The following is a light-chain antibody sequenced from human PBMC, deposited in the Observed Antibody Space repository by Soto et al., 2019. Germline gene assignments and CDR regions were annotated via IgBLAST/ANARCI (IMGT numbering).Light chain of an antibody. J-gene: IGKJ4*01. CDR3: QQRSNWPALT. V-gene: IGKV3-11*01. CDR2: DAS. CDR1: QSVSSY. Sequence: EIVLTQSPATLSLSPGERATLSCRASQSVSSYLAWYQQKPGQAPRLLIYDASNRATGIPARLSGSGSGTDCTLTISSLEPEDFAVYYCQQRSNWPALTFAGGTKVEIK.